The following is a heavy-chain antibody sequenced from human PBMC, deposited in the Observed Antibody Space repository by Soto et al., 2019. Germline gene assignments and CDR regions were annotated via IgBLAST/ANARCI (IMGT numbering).Heavy chain of an antibody. CDR1: NGSMTSSLW. CDR2: VAQSGYT. D-gene: IGHD5-12*01. V-gene: IGHV4-4*02. CDR3: ARNRYGGYDFDS. J-gene: IGHJ4*02. Sequence: SETLSLTCTVSNGSMTSSLWWSWVRQSPGKGLEWIGEVAQSGYTSYNPSLKSRLTISQDKSRNQFSLRLTSVTAADMAVYYCARNRYGGYDFDSWGQGTLVTVSS.